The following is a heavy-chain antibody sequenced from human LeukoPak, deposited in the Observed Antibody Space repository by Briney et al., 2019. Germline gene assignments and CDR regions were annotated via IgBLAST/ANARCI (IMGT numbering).Heavy chain of an antibody. Sequence: GGSLRLSCAASGFTFSSYSMNWVRQAPGKGLEWVSSISSSSSYICYADSVKGRFTISRDNAKNSLYLQMNSLRAEDTAVYYCASRRYSGYDLRLDAFDIWGQGTMVTVSS. D-gene: IGHD5-12*01. CDR2: ISSSSSYI. V-gene: IGHV3-21*01. J-gene: IGHJ3*02. CDR3: ASRRYSGYDLRLDAFDI. CDR1: GFTFSSYS.